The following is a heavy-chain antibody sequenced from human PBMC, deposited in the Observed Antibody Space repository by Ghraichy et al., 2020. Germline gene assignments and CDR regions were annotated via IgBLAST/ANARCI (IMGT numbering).Heavy chain of an antibody. CDR3: ASYPKIRNYFWVALDI. CDR1: GGSISSSSYY. D-gene: IGHD1-7*01. Sequence: SQTLSLTCTVSGGSISSSSYYWGWIRQPPGKGLEWIGNINYSGSIYYNPSLKSRVTMAVDTSKNQFSLKLSSVTATDTAVYYCASYPKIRNYFWVALDIWGQGIMVTVSP. J-gene: IGHJ3*02. V-gene: IGHV4-39*01. CDR2: INYSGSI.